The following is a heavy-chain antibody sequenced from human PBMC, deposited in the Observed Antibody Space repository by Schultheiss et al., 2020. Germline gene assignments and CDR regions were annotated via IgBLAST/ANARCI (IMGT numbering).Heavy chain of an antibody. V-gene: IGHV3-23*01. J-gene: IGHJ5*02. CDR1: GFTFSSYG. CDR2: ISGSGGST. D-gene: IGHD3-10*01. Sequence: GGSLRLSCAASGFTFSSYGMHWVRQAPGKGLEWVSAISGSGGSTYYADSVKGRFTISRDNSKNTLYLQMNSLRAEDTAVYYCARGFGVAARNWFDPWGQGTLVTVSS. CDR3: ARGFGVAARNWFDP.